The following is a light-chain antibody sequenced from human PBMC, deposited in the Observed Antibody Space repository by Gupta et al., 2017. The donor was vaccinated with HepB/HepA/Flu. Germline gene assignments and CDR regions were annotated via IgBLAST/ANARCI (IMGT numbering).Light chain of an antibody. J-gene: IGLJ2*01. CDR3: GTDHGSGRKFVVV. Sequence: QPVLTQPPSASASLGASVTLTCTLSSGYNNYKVDWYQQKPGKGPRFVMRVGTGGIVGSKGEDIPDRFSVLGSGLNRYLIIKNIQEEDESDFHCGTDHGSGRKFVVVFGGGITLTVL. V-gene: IGLV9-49*01. CDR2: VGTGGIVG. CDR1: SGYNNYK.